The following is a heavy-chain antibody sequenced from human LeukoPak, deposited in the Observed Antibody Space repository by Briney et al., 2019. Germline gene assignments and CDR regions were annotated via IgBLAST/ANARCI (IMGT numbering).Heavy chain of an antibody. CDR3: ARQLKYCSGDSCYHDYFDY. Sequence: RGGSLKISCEASGYSFTNYWIAWVRQMPGKGLECMGIINPGDSATIYSPSFQGQVTISAEKSNSTAYLQWSSLKASDTAMYYCARQLKYCSGDSCYHDYFDYWGQGTLVTVSS. V-gene: IGHV5-51*01. CDR2: INPGDSAT. CDR1: GYSFTNYW. J-gene: IGHJ4*02. D-gene: IGHD2-15*01.